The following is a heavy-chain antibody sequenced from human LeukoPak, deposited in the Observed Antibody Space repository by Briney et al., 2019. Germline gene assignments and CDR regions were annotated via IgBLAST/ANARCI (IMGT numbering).Heavy chain of an antibody. CDR3: ARGSSILLYYYYVDV. D-gene: IGHD6-6*01. V-gene: IGHV1-69*13. J-gene: IGHJ6*03. Sequence: SVKVSCKASGGTFSSCAISWVRQAPGQGLEWMGGIIPIFGTANYAQKFQGRVTITADESTSTAYMELSSLRSEDTAVYYCARGSSILLYYYYVDVWGKGTTVTVSS. CDR2: IIPIFGTA. CDR1: GGTFSSCA.